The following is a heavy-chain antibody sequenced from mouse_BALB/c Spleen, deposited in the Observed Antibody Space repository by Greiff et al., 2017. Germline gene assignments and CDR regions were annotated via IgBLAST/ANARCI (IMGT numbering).Heavy chain of an antibody. CDR1: GFTFSSFG. J-gene: IGHJ4*01. CDR3: ARMGQDYAMDY. Sequence: EVKLVESGGGLVQPGGSRKLSCAASGFTFSSFGMHWVRQAPEKGLEWVAYISSGSSTIYYADTVKGRFTISRDNPKNTLFLQMTSLRSEDTAMYYCARMGQDYAMDYWGQGTSVTVSS. V-gene: IGHV5-17*02. D-gene: IGHD3-3*01. CDR2: ISSGSSTI.